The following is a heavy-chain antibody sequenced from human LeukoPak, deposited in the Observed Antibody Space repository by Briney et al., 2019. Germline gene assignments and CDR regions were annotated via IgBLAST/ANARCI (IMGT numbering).Heavy chain of an antibody. CDR1: GYSISSGYS. J-gene: IGHJ4*02. CDR2: IYHSGST. V-gene: IGHV4-38-2*02. CDR3: GRDRGSSDWYEHPFGYFDY. D-gene: IGHD6-19*01. Sequence: SETLSLTCAVSGYSISSGYSWGWIRQPPGKGLEWIGSIYHSGSTYYNPSLKSRVTISVDTSKNQFPLKLSSVTAADTAVYYCGRDRGSSDWYEHPFGYFDYWGQGTLVTVSS.